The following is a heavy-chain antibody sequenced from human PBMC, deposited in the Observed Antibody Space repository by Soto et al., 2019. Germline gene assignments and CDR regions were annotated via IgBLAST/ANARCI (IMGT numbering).Heavy chain of an antibody. CDR1: GATFTSYG. D-gene: IGHD4-17*01. CDR3: AMSSIYSDYFPGVQGT. Sequence: QVQLVQSGAEVQKPGSSVKVSCKGSGATFTSYGVIWVRQAPGQGLEWRGGIIPIFDKANYARKFQARLRITADKSWSTAFMELRSLMSEDSVSYYWAMSSIYSDYFPGVQGTCGQGTLVAVAS. CDR2: IIPIFDKA. V-gene: IGHV1-69*06. J-gene: IGHJ5*02.